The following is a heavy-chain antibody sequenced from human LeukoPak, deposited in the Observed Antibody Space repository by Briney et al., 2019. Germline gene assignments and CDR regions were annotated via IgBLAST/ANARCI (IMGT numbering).Heavy chain of an antibody. J-gene: IGHJ6*04. Sequence: GGSLRLSCAASGFTVSSNYMSWVRQAPGKGLEWVSYISSTGNPRHYAESVEGRFTISRDNAKNSLFLQMNSLRAEDTAVYYCAELGITMIGGVWGKGTTVTISS. V-gene: IGHV3-48*01. CDR3: AELGITMIGGV. CDR2: ISSTGNPR. D-gene: IGHD3-10*02. CDR1: GFTVSSNY.